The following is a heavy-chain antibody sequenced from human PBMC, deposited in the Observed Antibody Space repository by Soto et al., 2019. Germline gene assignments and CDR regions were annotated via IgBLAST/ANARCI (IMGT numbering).Heavy chain of an antibody. CDR3: ARYGLGATAFFGFLDY. D-gene: IGHD1-26*01. V-gene: IGHV3-33*01. CDR1: GNIFSGYG. CDR2: LWCDGSER. J-gene: IGHJ4*02. Sequence: VHLVQSGGGVVQPGRSLRLSCAAPGNIFSGYGMHWVREAPGKGLGGVAVLWCDGSERYYVDSAKGRVTISRDNSKSTLYLQMDSLRAEDTAVYYCARYGLGATAFFGFLDYWGQGTLVSVSS.